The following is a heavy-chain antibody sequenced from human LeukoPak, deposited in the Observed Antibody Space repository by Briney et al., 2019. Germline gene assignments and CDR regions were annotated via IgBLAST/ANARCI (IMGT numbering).Heavy chain of an antibody. J-gene: IGHJ4*02. CDR2: IIPIFGTA. Sequence: SVKVSCKASGGTFSSYAISWVRQAPGQGLEWMGGIIPIFGTANYAQKFQGRVTITADKSTSTAYMELSSLRSEDTAVYYCARGLSDSGPRVVPAAIRTYYFDYWGQGTLVTVSS. CDR1: GGTFSSYA. V-gene: IGHV1-69*06. D-gene: IGHD2-2*02. CDR3: ARGLSDSGPRVVPAAIRTYYFDY.